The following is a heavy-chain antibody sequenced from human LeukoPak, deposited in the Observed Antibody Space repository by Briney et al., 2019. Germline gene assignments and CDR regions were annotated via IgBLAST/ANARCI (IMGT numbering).Heavy chain of an antibody. V-gene: IGHV5-51*01. CDR3: ARRNPLTQDAFDI. Sequence: GESLKISCKGSGYSFTSYWIGWVRQMPGKGLEWMGIIYPGDSDTTYSPSFQGQVTISADKSINTAYLQWNSLKASDTAMYYCARRNPLTQDAFDIWAKGQWSPSLQ. CDR1: GYSFTSYW. D-gene: IGHD2-21*02. CDR2: IYPGDSDT. J-gene: IGHJ3*02.